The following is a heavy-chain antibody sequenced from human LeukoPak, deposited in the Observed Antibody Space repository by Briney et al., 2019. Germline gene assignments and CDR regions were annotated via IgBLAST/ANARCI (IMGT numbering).Heavy chain of an antibody. V-gene: IGHV1-2*02. J-gene: IGHJ3*02. CDR2: INPNSGGT. D-gene: IGHD1-1*01. CDR1: GYTFTGYY. Sequence: GASVKVSCKASGYTFTGYYMHWVRQAPGQGLEWMGWINPNSGGTNYAQKFQGRVTMTRDTSISTAYMELSRLRSDDTAVYYCARDLSPTLGYAFDIWGQGTMVTVSS. CDR3: ARDLSPTLGYAFDI.